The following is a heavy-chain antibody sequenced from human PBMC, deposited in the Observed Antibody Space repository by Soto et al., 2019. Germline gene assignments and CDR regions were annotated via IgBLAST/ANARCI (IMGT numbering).Heavy chain of an antibody. CDR2: IHYSGST. D-gene: IGHD3-22*01. J-gene: IGHJ3*02. V-gene: IGHV4-31*03. CDR3: AREVYDSSGYYYVNDAFDI. CDR1: CGSLSRGGYY. Sequence: QVQLQESGPGLVKPSPHLSLTCTFSCGSLSRGGYYLGWLPPPPRKGLGWVWYIHYSGSTYYNPSLKSRVTISVDTSKNQFSLKLSSVTAADTAVYYCAREVYDSSGYYYVNDAFDIWGQGTMVTVSS.